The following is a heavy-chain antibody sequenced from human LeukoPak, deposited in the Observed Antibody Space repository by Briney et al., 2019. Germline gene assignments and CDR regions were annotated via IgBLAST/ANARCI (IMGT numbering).Heavy chain of an antibody. V-gene: IGHV3-23*01. CDR2: ISGSGGST. CDR3: AKDRHVAGFFDY. CDR1: GFTFSSYA. J-gene: IGHJ4*02. Sequence: GGSLRLSCAASGFTFSSYAMSWVRQAPGKGPEWVSAISGSGGSTYYADSVKGRFTISRDNSKNTLYLQMNSLRAEDTAVYYCAKDRHVAGFFDYWGQGTLVTVSS. D-gene: IGHD6-19*01.